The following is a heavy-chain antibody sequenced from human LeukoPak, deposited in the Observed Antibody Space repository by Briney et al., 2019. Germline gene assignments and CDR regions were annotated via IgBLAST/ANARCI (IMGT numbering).Heavy chain of an antibody. CDR3: ARDWYTGTYYSEGEFDY. CDR1: GYTFTGYH. D-gene: IGHD1-26*01. CDR2: IKPNSGDT. Sequence: ASVKVSCKASGYTFTGYHIHWVRQAPGQGLEWMGWIKPNSGDTNYAQKFRGRVTMTRDTSINTAYMELSRLRSDDTALYYCARDWYTGTYYSEGEFDYWGQGTLVTVYS. J-gene: IGHJ4*02. V-gene: IGHV1-2*02.